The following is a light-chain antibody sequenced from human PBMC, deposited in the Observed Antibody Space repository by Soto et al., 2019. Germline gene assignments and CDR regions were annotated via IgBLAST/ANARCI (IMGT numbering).Light chain of an antibody. CDR2: GNN. CDR1: SSNIGVGYD. V-gene: IGLV1-40*01. J-gene: IGLJ3*02. CDR3: QSYDTSLSRSV. Sequence: QSVLTQPPSVSGAPGQRVTISCTGSSSNIGVGYDVHWYQHLPGTAPKLLIYGNNNRPSGVPDRFSGSKSGTSASLAITGLRAEDEAHYYCQSYDTSLSRSVFGGGTKLTVL.